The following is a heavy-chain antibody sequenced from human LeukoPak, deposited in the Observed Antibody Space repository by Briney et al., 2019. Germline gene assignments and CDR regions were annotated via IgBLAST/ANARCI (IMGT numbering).Heavy chain of an antibody. J-gene: IGHJ4*02. CDR3: AKGDILQYSGSNPFDY. V-gene: IGHV3-30*18. Sequence: GRSLRLSCAASKFTFTSYGMHWVRQAPGKGLEWVAVISYDGTDTYYADSVKGRFTISRDNSKNTLYLQMNSRRAEDTAVYYCAKGDILQYSGSNPFDYWGQRTLGTVSS. CDR1: KFTFTSYG. D-gene: IGHD1-26*01. CDR2: ISYDGTDT.